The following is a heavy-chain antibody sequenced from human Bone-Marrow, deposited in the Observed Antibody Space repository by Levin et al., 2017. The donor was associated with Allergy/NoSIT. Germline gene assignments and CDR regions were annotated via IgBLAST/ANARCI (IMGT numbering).Heavy chain of an antibody. CDR1: GFTFGDYA. V-gene: IGHV3-49*03. CDR2: IRSKAYGGTT. Sequence: GGSLRLSCTASGFTFGDYAMSWFRQAPGKGLEWVGFIRSKAYGGTTEYAASVKGRFTISRDDSKSIAYLQMNSLKTEDTAVYYCTRDPLCSSTSCLTSNYYYYYGMDVWGQGTTVTVSS. CDR3: TRDPLCSSTSCLTSNYYYYYGMDV. J-gene: IGHJ6*02. D-gene: IGHD2-2*01.